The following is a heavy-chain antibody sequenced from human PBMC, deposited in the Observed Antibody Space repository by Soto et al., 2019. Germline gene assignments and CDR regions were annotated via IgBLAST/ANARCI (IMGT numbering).Heavy chain of an antibody. V-gene: IGHV3-21*06. Sequence: GGSLRLSCAASGFTFTRFSMNWVRQAPGKGLEWVSSISSTTNYIYYGDSMKGRFTISRDNAKNSLYLEMNSLRAEDTAVYYCASEQTFYNWNGPVDGDYWGQGTQVTVSS. CDR2: ISSTTNYI. J-gene: IGHJ4*02. D-gene: IGHD1-20*01. CDR1: GFTFTRFS. CDR3: ASEQTFYNWNGPVDGDY.